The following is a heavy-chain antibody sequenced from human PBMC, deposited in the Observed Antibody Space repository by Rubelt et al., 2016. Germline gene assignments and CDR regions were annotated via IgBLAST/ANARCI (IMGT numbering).Heavy chain of an antibody. D-gene: IGHD4-23*01. CDR2: ISAYNGNT. Sequence: QVQLVQSGAEVKKPGSSVKVSCKASGGTFSSYAISWVRQAPGQGLEWMGWISAYNGNTNYAQKRQRRVTMTTDTSTSTAYMELRSLRSDDTAVYYCARDVGGNSVLYYFDYWGQGTLVTVSS. CDR3: ARDVGGNSVLYYFDY. J-gene: IGHJ4*02. V-gene: IGHV1-18*01. CDR1: GGTFSSYA.